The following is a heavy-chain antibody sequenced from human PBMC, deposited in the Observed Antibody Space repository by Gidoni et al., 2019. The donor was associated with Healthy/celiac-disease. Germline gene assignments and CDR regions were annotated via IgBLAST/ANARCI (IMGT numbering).Heavy chain of an antibody. J-gene: IGHJ5*02. D-gene: IGHD1-7*01. CDR1: GGSISSGGYY. Sequence: QVQLQESGPGLVKPSQTLSLTCTVSGGSISSGGYYWSWIRQHPGKGLEWIGYIYYSGSTYYNPSLKSRVTISVDTSKNQFSLKLSSVTAADTAVYYCARGAGGINWNYVSSWFDPWGQGTLVTVSS. V-gene: IGHV4-31*03. CDR2: IYYSGST. CDR3: ARGAGGINWNYVSSWFDP.